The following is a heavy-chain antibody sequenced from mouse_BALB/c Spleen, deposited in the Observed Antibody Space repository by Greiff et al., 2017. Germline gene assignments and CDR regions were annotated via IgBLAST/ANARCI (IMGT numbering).Heavy chain of an antibody. J-gene: IGHJ1*01. CDR1: GFTFSSYG. Sequence: EVKLVESGGDLVKPGGSLKLSCAASGFTFSSYGMSWVRQTPDKRLEWVATISSGGHYTYYPDSVKGRFTISRDNAKNTLYLQMSSLKSEDTAMYYCARQGYFDVWGAGTTVTVSS. V-gene: IGHV5-6*01. CDR3: ARQGYFDV. CDR2: ISSGGHYT.